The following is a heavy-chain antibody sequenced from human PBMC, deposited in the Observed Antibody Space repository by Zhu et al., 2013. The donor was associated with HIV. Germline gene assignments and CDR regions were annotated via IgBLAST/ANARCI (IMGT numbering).Heavy chain of an antibody. CDR1: GYTFTDYY. J-gene: IGHJ6*02. CDR2: INPNTGGA. CDR3: ARVGSSGYFHFYNGLDV. D-gene: IGHD3-22*01. Sequence: QVQLAQSGPEVKNPGASVKVSCKASGYTFTDYYLHWVRQAPGQGLEWMGWINPNTGGAHYARKFQGRVTMTGDTSISTAYMELRRVTFDDTAVYFCARVGSSGYFHFYNGLDVWGQGTTVTVSS. V-gene: IGHV1-2*02.